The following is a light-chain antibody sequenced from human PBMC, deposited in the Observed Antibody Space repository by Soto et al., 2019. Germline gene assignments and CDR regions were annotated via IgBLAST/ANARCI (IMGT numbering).Light chain of an antibody. CDR2: DAY. V-gene: IGKV1-5*01. J-gene: IGKJ2*01. CDR3: QQYKSYCMYT. Sequence: DIQMTQSPSTLSASVGDRVTITCRASQSISSWLAWYQQKPGKAPKLLISDAYSLESGVPSRFSGSGSGTEFTLTISSLQPDDFATYYCQQYKSYCMYTFGQGTKLEIK. CDR1: QSISSW.